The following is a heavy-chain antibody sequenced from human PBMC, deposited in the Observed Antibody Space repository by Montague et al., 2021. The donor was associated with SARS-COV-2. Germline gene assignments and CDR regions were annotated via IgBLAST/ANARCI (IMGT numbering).Heavy chain of an antibody. CDR3: ARSLISASGTGSNFDS. D-gene: IGHD6-13*01. CDR2: IHYSGT. Sequence: SETLSLTCTVSGGSISYSNYLWGWIRQPPGKGLEWIGDIHYSGTYYNPSLRSRVTMSRDLSENQFSLRLRSVTAADTALYYCARSLISASGTGSNFDSWGQGTLVAVSS. J-gene: IGHJ4*02. CDR1: GGSISYSNYL. V-gene: IGHV4-39*07.